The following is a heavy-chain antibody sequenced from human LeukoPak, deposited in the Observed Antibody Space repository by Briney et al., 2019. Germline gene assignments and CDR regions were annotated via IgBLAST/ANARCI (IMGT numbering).Heavy chain of an antibody. Sequence: ASVKVSCKASGYTFTSYGISWVRQAPGQGLEWMGWISAYNGNTNYAQKLQGRVTMTTDTSTSTTYMELRSLRSDDTAVYYCARDRIPHYYGSGKAYDYWGQETLVTVSS. CDR2: ISAYNGNT. CDR1: GYTFTSYG. D-gene: IGHD3-10*01. CDR3: ARDRIPHYYGSGKAYDY. V-gene: IGHV1-18*01. J-gene: IGHJ4*02.